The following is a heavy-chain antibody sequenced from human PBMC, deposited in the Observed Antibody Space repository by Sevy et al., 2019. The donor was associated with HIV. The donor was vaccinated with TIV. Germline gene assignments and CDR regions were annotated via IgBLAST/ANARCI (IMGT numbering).Heavy chain of an antibody. CDR3: ATHAGIAAAGSVFDY. J-gene: IGHJ4*02. V-gene: IGHV3-72*01. D-gene: IGHD6-13*01. Sequence: GESLKISCVASGFTFSDHYMEWVRQAPGKGLEWVGRTRNKADGYTTEYAASVKGRFTISRDESKNSLYVQMNSLKAEDTAVYYCATHAGIAAAGSVFDYWGQGTLVTVSS. CDR2: TRNKADGYTT. CDR1: GFTFSDHY.